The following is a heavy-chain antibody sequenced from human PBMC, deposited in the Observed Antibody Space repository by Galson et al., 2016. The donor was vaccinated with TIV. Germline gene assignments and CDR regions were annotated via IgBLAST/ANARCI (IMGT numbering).Heavy chain of an antibody. CDR3: ARITDLGYYDSSGYFHDVTKNYYFDY. Sequence: QSGAEVKKPGESLKISCEGSGYKFTTYWIAWVRQMPGKGLEWMGAIYPGDSDTKYSPSSQGQVTISADKSITTAYLQWSSMKASDTATYYCARITDLGYYDSSGYFHDVTKNYYFDYWGQGTLVTVSS. J-gene: IGHJ4*02. D-gene: IGHD3-22*01. CDR2: IYPGDSDT. V-gene: IGHV5-51*01. CDR1: GYKFTTYW.